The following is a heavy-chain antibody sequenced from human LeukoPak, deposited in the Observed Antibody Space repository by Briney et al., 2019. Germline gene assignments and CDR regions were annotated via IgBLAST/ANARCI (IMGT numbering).Heavy chain of an antibody. V-gene: IGHV4-39*01. CDR2: FYYGGST. CDR3: TQRRAGRLYNWFDP. J-gene: IGHJ5*02. Sequence: SETLSLTCTVSGGSISSSNDCWDWIRQPPGRGLEWIASFYYGGSTYYNPSLKSRVTISADTSKNQVSLKLRSVTAADTALYYCTQRRAGRLYNWFDPWGQGTLVTVSS. D-gene: IGHD1-1*01. CDR1: GGSISSSNDC.